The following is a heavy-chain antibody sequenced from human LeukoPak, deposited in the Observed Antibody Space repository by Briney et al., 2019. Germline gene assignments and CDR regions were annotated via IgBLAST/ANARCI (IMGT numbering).Heavy chain of an antibody. CDR1: GYTFTGYY. CDR3: ARGPWIEVWFGGFDY. D-gene: IGHD5-18*01. J-gene: IGHJ4*02. V-gene: IGHV1-2*02. Sequence: ASVKVSCKASGYTFTGYYMHWVRQAPGQGLEWMGWINPNSGGTNYAQKFQGTVTMTRDTSISTAYMELSRMRSDDTAVYYWARGPWIEVWFGGFDYWGQGTLVTVSS. CDR2: INPNSGGT.